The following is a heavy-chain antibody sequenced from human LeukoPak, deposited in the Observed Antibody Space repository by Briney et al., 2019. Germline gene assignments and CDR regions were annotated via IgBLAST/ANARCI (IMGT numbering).Heavy chain of an antibody. CDR2: ISGSGGST. J-gene: IGHJ1*01. Sequence: GGSLRLSCAASGFTFSSYAMSWVRQAPGKGLEWVSAISGSGGSTYYADSVKGRFTISRDNSKNTLYLQMNSLGAEDTAVYYCAKPSRITMIVDEYFQHWGQGTLVTVSS. D-gene: IGHD3-22*01. CDR1: GFTFSSYA. CDR3: AKPSRITMIVDEYFQH. V-gene: IGHV3-23*01.